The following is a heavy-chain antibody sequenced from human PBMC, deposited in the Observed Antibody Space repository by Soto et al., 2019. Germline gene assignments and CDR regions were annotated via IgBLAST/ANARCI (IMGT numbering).Heavy chain of an antibody. CDR3: ATGVVPAAMARANFDY. CDR1: GYTLTELS. V-gene: IGHV1-24*01. Sequence: ASVKVSCKVSGYTLTELSMHWVRQAPGKGLEWMGGFDPEDGETIYAQKFQGRVTMTEDTSTDTAYMELSSLRSEDTAVYYCATGVVPAAMARANFDYWGQGTLVTVPQ. J-gene: IGHJ4*02. D-gene: IGHD2-2*01. CDR2: FDPEDGET.